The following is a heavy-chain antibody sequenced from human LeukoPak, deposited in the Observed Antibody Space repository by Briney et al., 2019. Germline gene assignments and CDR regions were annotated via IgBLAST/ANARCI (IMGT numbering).Heavy chain of an antibody. Sequence: GGSLRLSCSASGFTFSRFIMNWVRQAPGKGLEWVGRIKSKTDGGTTDYAAPVKGRFTISRDDSKNTLYLQMNSLKTEDTAVYYCTTGYYYGSGSSYYFDYWGQGTLVTVSS. V-gene: IGHV3-15*01. J-gene: IGHJ4*02. CDR2: IKSKTDGGTT. D-gene: IGHD3-10*01. CDR3: TTGYYYGSGSSYYFDY. CDR1: GFTFSRFI.